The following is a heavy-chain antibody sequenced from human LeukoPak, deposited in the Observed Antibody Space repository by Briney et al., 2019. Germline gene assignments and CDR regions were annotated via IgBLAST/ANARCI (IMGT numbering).Heavy chain of an antibody. CDR2: INPTGGTT. CDR3: ARNRDYNSGSDFDY. CDR1: GYTFTTYF. D-gene: IGHD3-10*01. V-gene: IGHV1-46*01. J-gene: IGHJ4*02. Sequence: ASVKVSCKASGYTFTTYFMTWVRQAPGQGLEWMGIINPTGGTTTYAQKFQGRVAMTRDMSTSTVYMELSSLRSEDTAVYYCARNRDYNSGSDFDYWGQGTLVTVSS.